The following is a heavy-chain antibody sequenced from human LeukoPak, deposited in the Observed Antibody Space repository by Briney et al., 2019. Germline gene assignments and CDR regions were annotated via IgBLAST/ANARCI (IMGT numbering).Heavy chain of an antibody. CDR2: INHSGST. D-gene: IGHD2-2*01. CDR1: GGSFSGYY. V-gene: IGHV4-34*01. J-gene: IGHJ6*02. Sequence: SETLSLTCVVYGGSFSGYYWSWIRQPPGKGLEWIGEINHSGSTNYNPSLKSRVTISVDTSKNQFSLKLSSVTAADTAVYYCARGICSTSCYYYYYYGMDVWGQGTTVTVSS. CDR3: ARGICSTSCYYYYYYGMDV.